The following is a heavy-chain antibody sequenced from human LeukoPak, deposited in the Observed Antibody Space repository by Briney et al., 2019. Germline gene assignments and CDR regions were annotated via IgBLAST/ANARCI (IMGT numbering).Heavy chain of an antibody. CDR3: ARDHSVGYDFWSGYSLSGMDV. CDR1: GGSISSGGYY. CDR2: IYYSGST. J-gene: IGHJ6*02. Sequence: SETLSLTCTVSGGSISSGGYYWSWIRQHPGKGLEWIGYIYYSGSTYYNPSLKSRVTISVDTSKNQFSLKLSSVTAADTAAYYCARDHSVGYDFWSGYSLSGMDVWGQGTTVTVSS. V-gene: IGHV4-31*03. D-gene: IGHD3-3*01.